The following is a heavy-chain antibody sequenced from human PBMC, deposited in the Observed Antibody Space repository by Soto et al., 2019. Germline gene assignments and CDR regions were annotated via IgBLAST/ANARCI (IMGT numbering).Heavy chain of an antibody. J-gene: IGHJ4*02. CDR1: DASISSFY. V-gene: IGHV4-4*07. CDR3: ARNYAAGTYYSNLGY. D-gene: IGHD3-10*01. CDR2: IYSSGST. Sequence: PSETLSLTCTVSDASISSFYWSWIRQPAGKGLEWIGRIYSSGSTNYNPSLKSRVTMSVDTSKNQFSLKLSSVTAADTAVYYCARNYAAGTYYSNLGYWGQGTLVTVS.